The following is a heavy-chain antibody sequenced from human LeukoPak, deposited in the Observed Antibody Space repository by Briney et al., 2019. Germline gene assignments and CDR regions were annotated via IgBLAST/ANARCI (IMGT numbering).Heavy chain of an antibody. CDR2: ISSSSSYI. J-gene: IGHJ4*02. V-gene: IGHV3-21*01. CDR3: ARDLGDSSSWYPDY. Sequence: GGSLRLSCAASGFTFSSYSMNWVRQAPGKGLEWVSSISSSSSYIYYADSVKGRFTISGDNAKNSLYLQMNSLRAEDTAVYYCARDLGDSSSWYPDYWGQGTLVTVSS. D-gene: IGHD6-13*01. CDR1: GFTFSSYS.